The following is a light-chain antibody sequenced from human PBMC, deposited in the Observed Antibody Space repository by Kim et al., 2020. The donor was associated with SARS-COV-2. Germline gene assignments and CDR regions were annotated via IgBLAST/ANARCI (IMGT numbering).Light chain of an antibody. Sequence: GQRGTSSCSGSSSNIGTNYVYWYQRLPGTAPKLLIYRNNQRPSGVPDRFSGSKSGTSASLAISGLRSEDEADYYCAAWDDSLSGVVFGGGTQLTVL. J-gene: IGLJ2*01. CDR3: AAWDDSLSGVV. V-gene: IGLV1-47*01. CDR1: SSNIGTNY. CDR2: RNN.